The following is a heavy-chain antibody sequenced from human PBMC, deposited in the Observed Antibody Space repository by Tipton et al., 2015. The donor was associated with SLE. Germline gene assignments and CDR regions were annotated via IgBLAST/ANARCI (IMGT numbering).Heavy chain of an antibody. Sequence: TLSLTCAVYGGSFSGYYWSWIRQPPGKGLEWIGEINHSGSTNYNPSLKSRVTISVDTSKNQFSLKLSSVTAADTAVYYCARGYSSSWYLPDAFDIWGQGTMVTVSS. CDR2: INHSGST. D-gene: IGHD6-13*01. V-gene: IGHV4-34*01. CDR3: ARGYSSSWYLPDAFDI. J-gene: IGHJ3*02. CDR1: GGSFSGYY.